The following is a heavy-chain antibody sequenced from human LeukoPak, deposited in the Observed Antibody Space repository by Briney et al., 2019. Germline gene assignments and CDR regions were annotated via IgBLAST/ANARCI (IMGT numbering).Heavy chain of an antibody. Sequence: SETLSLTCAVYGGSFSAYYWTWIRQPPGKGLEWIGEINHSGSTNYNPSLKSRVTISVDTSKNQFSLKLSSVTAADTAVYYCARGDLGYCSGGSCYLYYFDYWGQGTLVTVSS. D-gene: IGHD2-15*01. CDR2: INHSGST. CDR1: GGSFSAYY. J-gene: IGHJ4*02. V-gene: IGHV4-34*01. CDR3: ARGDLGYCSGGSCYLYYFDY.